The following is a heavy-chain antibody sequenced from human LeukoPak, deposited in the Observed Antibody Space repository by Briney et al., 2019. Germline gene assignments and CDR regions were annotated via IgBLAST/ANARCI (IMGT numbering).Heavy chain of an antibody. D-gene: IGHD3-22*01. CDR1: GFTFSSYG. J-gene: IGHJ4*02. V-gene: IGHV3-30*18. CDR3: AKEGNYYDSSGHFDY. CDR2: ISYDGSNK. Sequence: GGSLRLSCAASGFTFSSYGMHWVRQAPGKGLEWVAVISYDGSNKYYADSVKGRFTISRDNSKNTLYLQMNSLRAEDTAVYYCAKEGNYYDSSGHFDYWGQGTLVTVSS.